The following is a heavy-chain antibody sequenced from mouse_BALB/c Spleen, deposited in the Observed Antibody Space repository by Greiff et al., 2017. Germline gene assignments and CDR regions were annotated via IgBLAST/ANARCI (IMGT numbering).Heavy chain of an antibody. Sequence: EVKLMESGPGLVKPSQSLSLTCTVTGYSITSDYAWNWIRQFPGNKLEWMGYISYSGSTSYNPSLKSRISITRDTSKNQFFLQLNSVTTEDTATYYCAKLGRKGALAYWGQGTLVTVSA. CDR3: AKLGRKGALAY. V-gene: IGHV3-2*02. CDR1: GYSITSDYA. D-gene: IGHD4-1*01. CDR2: ISYSGST. J-gene: IGHJ3*01.